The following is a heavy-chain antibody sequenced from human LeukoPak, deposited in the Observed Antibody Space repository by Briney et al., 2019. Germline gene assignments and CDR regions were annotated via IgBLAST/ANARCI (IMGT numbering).Heavy chain of an antibody. CDR2: IYSGGGT. V-gene: IGHV3-66*01. Sequence: GESLRLSCAASGFTVSSNYMSWVRQAPGKGLEWVSVIYSGGGTYYADSAKGRFTISRDDSKNTVYLQMNSLRAEDTAVYYCARASFWFDYSGYYFDFWGQGTLVTVSS. D-gene: IGHD2-15*01. J-gene: IGHJ4*02. CDR1: GFTVSSNY. CDR3: ARASFWFDYSGYYFDF.